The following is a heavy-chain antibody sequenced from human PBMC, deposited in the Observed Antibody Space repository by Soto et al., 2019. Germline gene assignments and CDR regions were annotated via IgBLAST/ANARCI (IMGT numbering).Heavy chain of an antibody. CDR1: GGSLTSYP. CDR3: ARGWGLVS. CDR2: IIPIHGTT. V-gene: IGHV1-69*01. Sequence: QMEQSGAEVRKPGSSVKVSCKPSGGSLTSYPMAWVRQAPGQGFEWMGGIIPIHGTTEYAQKFQGRVTIPADESTNRATLELTGLTSEDAAVYYCARGWGLVSWGQGTLVTVSS. J-gene: IGHJ4*02. D-gene: IGHD3-16*01.